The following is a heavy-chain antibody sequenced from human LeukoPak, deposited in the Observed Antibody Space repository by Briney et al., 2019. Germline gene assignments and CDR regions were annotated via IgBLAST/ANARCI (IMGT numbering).Heavy chain of an antibody. V-gene: IGHV3-21*01. CDR2: ISSSSSYI. CDR1: GFTFSSYS. J-gene: IGHJ3*02. D-gene: IGHD3-16*01. Sequence: GGSLRLSCAASGFTFSSYSMNWVRQAPGKGLEWVSSISSSSSYIYYADSVKGRFTISRDNAKNSLYLQMNSLRAEDTAVYYCATTMMTDAFDIWGQGTMVTVSS. CDR3: ATTMMTDAFDI.